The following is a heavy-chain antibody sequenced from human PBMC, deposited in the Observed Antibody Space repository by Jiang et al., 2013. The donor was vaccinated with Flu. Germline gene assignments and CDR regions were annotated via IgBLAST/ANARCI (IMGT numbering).Heavy chain of an antibody. J-gene: IGHJ4*02. Sequence: KSRVTISVDTSKNQFSLKLSSVTAADTAVYYCARAGSGSYSLWGQGTLVTVSS. CDR3: ARAGSGSYSL. D-gene: IGHD3-10*01. V-gene: IGHV4-59*01.